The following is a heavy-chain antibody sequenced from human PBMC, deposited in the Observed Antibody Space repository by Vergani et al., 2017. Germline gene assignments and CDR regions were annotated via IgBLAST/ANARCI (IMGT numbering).Heavy chain of an antibody. Sequence: EVQLVESGGGLVKPGGSLRLSCAASGFTFSSYSMNWVRQAPGKGLEWVSSISSSSSYIYYADSVKGRFTISRDNAKDSLYLQMTSLRAEDTAVYYCARGIYYDSSGYSVYVDYWGQGTLGTVS. D-gene: IGHD3-22*01. CDR3: ARGIYYDSSGYSVYVDY. J-gene: IGHJ4*02. CDR1: GFTFSSYS. CDR2: ISSSSSYI. V-gene: IGHV3-21*01.